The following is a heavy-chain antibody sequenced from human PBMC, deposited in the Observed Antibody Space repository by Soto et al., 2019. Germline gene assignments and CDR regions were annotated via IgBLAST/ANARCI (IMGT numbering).Heavy chain of an antibody. D-gene: IGHD3-3*01. J-gene: IGHJ6*02. CDR1: GFTFSSYG. Sequence: GGSLRLSCAASGFTFSSYGMHWVRQAPGKGLEWVAVISYDGSNKYYADSVKGRFTISRDNSKNTLYLQMNSLRAEDTAVYYCAKEPYDFWSGYRTTDYYDGMDVWGQGTTVTVSS. CDR3: AKEPYDFWSGYRTTDYYDGMDV. CDR2: ISYDGSNK. V-gene: IGHV3-30*18.